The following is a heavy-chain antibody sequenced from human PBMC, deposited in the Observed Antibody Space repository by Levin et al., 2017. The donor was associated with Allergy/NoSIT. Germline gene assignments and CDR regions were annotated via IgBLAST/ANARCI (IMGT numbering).Heavy chain of an antibody. D-gene: IGHD1-26*01. CDR1: GFTFSSYW. J-gene: IGHJ4*02. Sequence: GGSLRLSCAASGFTFSSYWMHWVRQGPGKGLVWVSHINGDGSKTNYADSVKGRFTISRDNAKNTLYLQMNSLRAEDTALYYCTRDGVGPTPIDYWGQGTRVTVSS. V-gene: IGHV3-74*01. CDR3: TRDGVGPTPIDY. CDR2: INGDGSKT.